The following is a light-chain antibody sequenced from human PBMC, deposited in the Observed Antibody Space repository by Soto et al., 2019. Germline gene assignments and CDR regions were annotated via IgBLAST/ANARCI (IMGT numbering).Light chain of an antibody. J-gene: IGKJ1*01. Sequence: DIQMTQSPSTLSASVGDRVTITCRATQSISTSLAWYQQKPGKAPNLLISGASNLESGVPSRFSGSGSGTDFTLTISCLQSEDFAMYYCQQYYSFPWTFGQGTKVDIK. CDR3: QQYYSFPWT. V-gene: IGKV1-5*01. CDR2: GAS. CDR1: QSISTS.